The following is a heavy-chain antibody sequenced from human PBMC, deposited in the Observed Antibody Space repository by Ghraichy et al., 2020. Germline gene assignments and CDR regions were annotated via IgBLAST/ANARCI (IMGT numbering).Heavy chain of an antibody. V-gene: IGHV3-48*02. CDR2: ISSSSSTI. CDR1: GFTFSSYS. D-gene: IGHD6-13*01. CDR3: ATGIAAAGTRYYYYGMDV. Sequence: GGSLRLSCAASGFTFSSYSMNWVRQAPGKGLEWVSYISSSSSTIYYADSVKGRFTISRDNAKNSLYLQMNSLRDEDTAVYYCATGIAAAGTRYYYYGMDVWGQGTTVTVSS. J-gene: IGHJ6*02.